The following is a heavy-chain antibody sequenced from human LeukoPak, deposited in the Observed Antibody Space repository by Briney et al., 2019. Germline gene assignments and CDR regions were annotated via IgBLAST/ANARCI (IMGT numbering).Heavy chain of an antibody. V-gene: IGHV4-4*02. D-gene: IGHD5-24*01. CDR2: IYHSGST. J-gene: IGHJ4*02. CDR1: GGSISSSDW. Sequence: ASETLSLTCAVSGGSISSSDWWSWVRQPPGKGLEWIGEIYHSGSTNYNPSLKSRVTISVDTSKNQFSLKLSSVTAADTAFYYCARHLPSPELQFYFDYWDQGTLVTVSS. CDR3: ARHLPSPELQFYFDY.